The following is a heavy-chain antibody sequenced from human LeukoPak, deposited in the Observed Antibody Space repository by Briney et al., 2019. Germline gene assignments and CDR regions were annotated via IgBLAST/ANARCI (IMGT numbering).Heavy chain of an antibody. CDR2: ISYDGSNK. J-gene: IGHJ5*02. V-gene: IGHV3-30*18. CDR3: AKDRMVRGLNWFDP. Sequence: GGSLRLSCAASGFTFSTYGMHWVRQAPGKGLEWVAVISYDGSNKYYADSVKGRFTISRDNSKNTLYLQMNSLRAEDTAVYYCAKDRMVRGLNWFDPWGQGTLVTVSS. D-gene: IGHD3-10*01. CDR1: GFTFSTYG.